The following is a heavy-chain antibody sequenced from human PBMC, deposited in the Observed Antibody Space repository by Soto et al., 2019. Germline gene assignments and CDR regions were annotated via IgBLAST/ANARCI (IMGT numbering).Heavy chain of an antibody. Sequence: PGGSLRLSCSASGFTFSSYAMHWVRQVPGKGLEYVSSISTNGGSTHYADSVKGRFTISRDNSKNTLYLQMNSLRAEDTAVYYCAKGGYYDQPKRWFDPWGQRTPVTVSS. CDR3: AKGGYYDQPKRWFDP. CDR1: GFTFSSYA. D-gene: IGHD3-22*01. V-gene: IGHV3-64*04. CDR2: ISTNGGST. J-gene: IGHJ5*02.